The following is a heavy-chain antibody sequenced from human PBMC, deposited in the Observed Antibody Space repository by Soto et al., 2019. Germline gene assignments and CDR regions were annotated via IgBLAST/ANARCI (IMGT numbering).Heavy chain of an antibody. CDR2: ISSSSSTI. V-gene: IGHV3-48*02. CDR1: GFTFSSYS. CDR3: ARDHQYCSSTSRYTLSFDY. J-gene: IGHJ4*02. Sequence: PGGSLRLSCAASGFTFSSYSMNWVRQAPGKGLEWVSYISSSSSTIYYADSVKGRFTISRDNAKNSLYLQMNSLRDEDTAVYYCARDHQYCSSTSRYTLSFDYWGQGTLVTV. D-gene: IGHD2-2*01.